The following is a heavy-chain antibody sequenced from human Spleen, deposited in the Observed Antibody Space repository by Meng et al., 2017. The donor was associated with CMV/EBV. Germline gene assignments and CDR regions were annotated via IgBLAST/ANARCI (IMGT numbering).Heavy chain of an antibody. CDR2: IYYRGST. CDR3: ARGVGYNFEGLDY. J-gene: IGHJ4*02. CDR1: GGSFSGYY. V-gene: IGHV4-59*01. Sequence: SETLSLTCAVYGGSFSGYYWSWIRQPPGKGLEWIGYIYYRGSTNYNPSLKSRVTISVDTSKNQFSLKLSSVTAADTAVYYCARGVGYNFEGLDYWGQGTLVTVSS. D-gene: IGHD5-24*01.